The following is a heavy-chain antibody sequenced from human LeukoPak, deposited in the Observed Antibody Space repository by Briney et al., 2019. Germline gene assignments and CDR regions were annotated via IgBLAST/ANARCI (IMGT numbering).Heavy chain of an antibody. D-gene: IGHD3-22*01. V-gene: IGHV1-69*04. CDR2: IIPILGIA. CDR3: ARVFPGGSGYEPWYFDL. Sequence: SVKVSCKASGGTFSSYAISWVRQAPGQGLEWMGRIIPILGIANYAQKFQGRVTITADKSTSTAYMELSSLRSEDTAVYYCARVFPGGSGYEPWYFDLWGRGTLVTVSS. CDR1: GGTFSSYA. J-gene: IGHJ2*01.